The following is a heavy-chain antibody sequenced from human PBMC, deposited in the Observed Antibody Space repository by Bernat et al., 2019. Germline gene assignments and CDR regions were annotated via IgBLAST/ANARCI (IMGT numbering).Heavy chain of an antibody. D-gene: IGHD3-10*01. Sequence: EVQLLESGGGLVQPGGSLRLSCAASGFAFSSYAMTWVRQAPGMRLEWVSAISGSGVDTYYADSVKGRFTISRDNSKNTLYLQMNSLRADDTAVYHCAAKRGFGDGSGWTFDAFDSWGQGTLVTVSP. J-gene: IGHJ5*01. V-gene: IGHV3-23*01. CDR3: AAKRGFGDGSGWTFDAFDS. CDR2: ISGSGVDT. CDR1: GFAFSSYA.